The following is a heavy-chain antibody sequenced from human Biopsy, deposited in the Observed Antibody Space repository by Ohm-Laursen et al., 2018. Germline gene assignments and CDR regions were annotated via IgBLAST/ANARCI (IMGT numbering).Heavy chain of an antibody. CDR3: AKDLGQVTAAIGY. V-gene: IGHV3-9*01. CDR1: GFTFDDYA. CDR2: ITWNSGSI. J-gene: IGHJ4*02. Sequence: SPRLSCAASGFTFDDYAMHWVRQAPGKGLEWVSGITWNSGSIGYADSVKGRFSIFRDNAKHSLYLQMNSLRAEDTALYYCAKDLGQVTAAIGYWGQGTLVTVSS. D-gene: IGHD2-21*02.